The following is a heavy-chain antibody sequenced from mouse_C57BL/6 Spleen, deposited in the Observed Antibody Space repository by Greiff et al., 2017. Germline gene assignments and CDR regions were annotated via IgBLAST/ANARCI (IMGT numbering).Heavy chain of an antibody. V-gene: IGHV1-82*01. CDR3: ARGDTTVGFAY. CDR1: GYAFSSSW. J-gene: IGHJ3*01. CDR2: IYPGDGDT. D-gene: IGHD1-1*01. Sequence: QVQLKQSGPELVKPGASVKISCKASGYAFSSSWMNWVKQRPGKGLEWIGRIYPGDGDTNYNGKFKGKATLTADKSSSTAYMQLSSLTSEDSAVYFCARGDTTVGFAYWGQGTLVTVSA.